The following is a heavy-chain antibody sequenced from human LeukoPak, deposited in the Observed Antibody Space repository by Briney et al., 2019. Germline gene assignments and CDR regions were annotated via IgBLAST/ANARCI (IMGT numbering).Heavy chain of an antibody. CDR3: ARDPHYYYDSSGPYYYCYMDV. CDR1: GGTFSSYA. Sequence: SVKVSCKASGGTFSSYAISWVRQAPGQGLEWMGGIIPIFGTANYAQKFQGRVTITADESASTAYMELSSLRSEDTAVYYCARDPHYYYDSSGPYYYCYMDVWGKGTTVTVSS. D-gene: IGHD3-22*01. V-gene: IGHV1-69*13. J-gene: IGHJ6*03. CDR2: IIPIFGTA.